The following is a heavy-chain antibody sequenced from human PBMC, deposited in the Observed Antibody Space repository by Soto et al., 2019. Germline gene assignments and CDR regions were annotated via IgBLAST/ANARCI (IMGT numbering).Heavy chain of an antibody. Sequence: QLQLQESGPGLVKPSETLSLTCTVSGGSMSSSSYYWGWIRQPPGKGLEWIGSIYYRGSTYYNPSLKSRVTISVDTSKNQFSLKLTSVTAADTAVYYCATTYFFGSGSGYWGQGTLVTVSS. CDR1: GGSMSSSSYY. CDR2: IYYRGST. J-gene: IGHJ4*02. CDR3: ATTYFFGSGSGY. D-gene: IGHD3-10*01. V-gene: IGHV4-39*01.